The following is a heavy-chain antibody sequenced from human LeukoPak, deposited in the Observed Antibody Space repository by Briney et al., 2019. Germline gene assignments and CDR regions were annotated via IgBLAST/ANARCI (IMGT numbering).Heavy chain of an antibody. Sequence: LPGGSLRLSCAASGFPFSSYSMNWVRQAPGKGLEWVSYISSSSSTIYYADSVKGRFTISRDNAKNSLYLQMNSLRDEDTAVYYCASLERYGAAFDIWGQGTMVTVSS. CDR2: ISSSSSTI. D-gene: IGHD3-10*01. CDR1: GFPFSSYS. J-gene: IGHJ3*02. V-gene: IGHV3-48*02. CDR3: ASLERYGAAFDI.